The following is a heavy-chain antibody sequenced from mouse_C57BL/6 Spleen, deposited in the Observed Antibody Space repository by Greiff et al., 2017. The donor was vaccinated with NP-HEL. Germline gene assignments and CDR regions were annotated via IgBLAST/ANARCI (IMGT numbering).Heavy chain of an antibody. CDR3: ARSRTTVGGEGYFDV. D-gene: IGHD1-1*01. CDR1: GYTFTDYY. V-gene: IGHV1-26*01. J-gene: IGHJ1*03. CDR2: INPNNGGT. Sequence: EVQLQQSGPELVKPGASVKISCKASGYTFTDYYMNWVKQSHGKSLEWIGDINPNNGGTSYNQKFKGKATLTVDKSSSTAYMELRSLTSEDSAVYDCARSRTTVGGEGYFDVWGKGTTVTVSA.